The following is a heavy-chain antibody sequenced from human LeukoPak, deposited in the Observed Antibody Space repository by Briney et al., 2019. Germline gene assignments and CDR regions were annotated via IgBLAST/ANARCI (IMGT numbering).Heavy chain of an antibody. CDR1: GYSFTSYA. V-gene: IGHV7-4-1*02. CDR2: INTNTGNP. Sequence: ASVKVSCKASGYSFTSYAMNWVRQAPGQWLELLGWINTNTGNPTYAQGFTGRFVFSLDTSVSTAYLQISSLKAEDTAVYYCARDLRGDAFDIWGQGTMVTVSS. CDR3: ARDLRGDAFDI. J-gene: IGHJ3*02. D-gene: IGHD5/OR15-5a*01.